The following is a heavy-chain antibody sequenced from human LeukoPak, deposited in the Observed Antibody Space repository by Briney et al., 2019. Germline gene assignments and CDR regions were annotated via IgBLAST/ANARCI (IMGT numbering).Heavy chain of an antibody. CDR2: IDQSGGRN. J-gene: IGHJ3*02. CDR1: GFTFRRLW. Sequence: PGGSLRLSCAASGFTFRRLWMNWVRHAPGRGLEWVANIDQSGGRNNYVDTVKVRFTISRDNAKNSLFLEMSSLRADDTAVYFCARDVEGGTFDIWGQGTTVTVSS. CDR3: ARDVEGGTFDI. D-gene: IGHD3-16*01. V-gene: IGHV3-7*05.